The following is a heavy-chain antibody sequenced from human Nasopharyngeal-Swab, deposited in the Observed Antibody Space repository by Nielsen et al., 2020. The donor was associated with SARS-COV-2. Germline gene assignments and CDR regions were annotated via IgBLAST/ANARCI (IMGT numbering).Heavy chain of an antibody. CDR1: GYSFTNYW. CDR3: ARRSAARSFDFDL. V-gene: IGHV5-51*01. J-gene: IGHJ2*01. Sequence: KVSCKGSGYSFTNYWIGWVRQMPGKGLEWMGIIYPGDSDTKYSPSFQGQVSISVDKSISTAYLQWNSLKASDTAMYYCARRSAARSFDFDLWGRGTLVTVSS. D-gene: IGHD6-19*01. CDR2: IYPGDSDT.